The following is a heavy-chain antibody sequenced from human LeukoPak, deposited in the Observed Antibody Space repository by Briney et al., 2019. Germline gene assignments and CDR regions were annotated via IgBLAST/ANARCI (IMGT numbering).Heavy chain of an antibody. V-gene: IGHV1-18*01. D-gene: IGHD3-22*01. CDR2: ISAYNGDT. CDR3: ARERVGGFYYDSSGYYFDY. J-gene: IGHJ4*02. Sequence: ASVTLSVTSAGYSITIYGISWVRQAPGQGLEGMGWISAYNGDTNYAQKLQGRVTMSTDTSTSTAYMELRSLRSDDTAVYYCARERVGGFYYDSSGYYFDYWGQGTLVTVSS. CDR1: GYSITIYG.